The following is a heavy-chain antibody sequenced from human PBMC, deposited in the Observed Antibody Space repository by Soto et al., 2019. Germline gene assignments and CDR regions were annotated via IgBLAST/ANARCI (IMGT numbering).Heavy chain of an antibody. Sequence: PGGSLRLSCAASGFTFSSYAMSWVRQAPGKGLEWVSAISGSGGSIYCADSVKGRFTISRDNSKNTLYLQMNSLRAEDTAVFYCAKDLETVYDFWSGYIDYWGQGTLVTAPQ. CDR3: AKDLETVYDFWSGYIDY. V-gene: IGHV3-23*01. J-gene: IGHJ4*02. CDR2: ISGSGGSI. D-gene: IGHD3-3*01. CDR1: GFTFSSYA.